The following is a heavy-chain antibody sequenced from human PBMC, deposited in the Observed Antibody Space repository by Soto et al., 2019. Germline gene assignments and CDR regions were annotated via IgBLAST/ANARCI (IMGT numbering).Heavy chain of an antibody. CDR2: ISSSGSTI. J-gene: IGHJ6*02. CDR1: GFTFSSYE. V-gene: IGHV3-48*03. Sequence: QPGGSLRLSCAASGFTFSSYEMNWVRQAPGKGLEWVSYISSSGSTIYYADSVKGRFTISRDNAKNSLYLQMNSLRAEDTAVYYCARGVGSSWPSYYYYGMDVWGQGTTVTV. CDR3: ARGVGSSWPSYYYYGMDV. D-gene: IGHD6-13*01.